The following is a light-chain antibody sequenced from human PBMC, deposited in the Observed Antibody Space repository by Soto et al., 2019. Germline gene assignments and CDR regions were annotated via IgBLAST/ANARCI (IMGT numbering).Light chain of an antibody. CDR2: DVT. CDR3: SSYTSSSTLV. Sequence: QSALTQPASVSGSLGQSITISCTGTTSDVGAYNYVSWYQQHPGKAPQLVIYDVTNRPSGISNRFSGSKSRNTASLTISGLQAEDEADYYCSSYTSSSTLVFGGGTKLTVL. V-gene: IGLV2-14*03. J-gene: IGLJ3*02. CDR1: TSDVGAYNY.